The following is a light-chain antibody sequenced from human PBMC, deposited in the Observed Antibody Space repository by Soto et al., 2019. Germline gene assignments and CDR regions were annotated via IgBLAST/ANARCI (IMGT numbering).Light chain of an antibody. CDR3: SSYAGSNTVV. J-gene: IGLJ2*01. Sequence: SALTQPPSASGSPGQSVTISCTGTSSDVGGYNYVSWYQQYPGKAPKLMIYEVNKRPSGVPDRFSGSKSGNTASLTVSGLQAEDEADYYCSSYAGSNTVVFGGGTKLTVL. V-gene: IGLV2-8*01. CDR2: EVN. CDR1: SSDVGGYNY.